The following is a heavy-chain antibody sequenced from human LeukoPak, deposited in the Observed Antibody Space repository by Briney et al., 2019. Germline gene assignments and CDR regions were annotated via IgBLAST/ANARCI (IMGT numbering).Heavy chain of an antibody. CDR1: GFTFSTYS. V-gene: IGHV3-23*01. CDR2: ISGGGSST. CDR3: AKYDASSISGFDP. J-gene: IGHJ5*02. Sequence: GGSLRLSCAASGFTFSTYSMNWVRQAPGKGLEWVSPISGGGSSTYYADSVKGRFTISRDNSKNTLYLQMNSLRAEDTAVYYCAKYDASSISGFDPCGQGTLVTVSS. D-gene: IGHD4/OR15-4a*01.